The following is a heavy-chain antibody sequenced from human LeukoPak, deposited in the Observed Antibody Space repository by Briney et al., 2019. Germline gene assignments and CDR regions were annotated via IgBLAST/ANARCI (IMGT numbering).Heavy chain of an antibody. CDR1: GFTFGDYA. J-gene: IGHJ3*02. CDR3: AREYTAHEDYVDAFDI. V-gene: IGHV3-69-1*01. Sequence: TPGGSLRLSCTASGFTFGDYAMNWVRQAPGKGLEWVSSMSSTSYLYYADSVKGRFTISRDNAKNSLYLQMNSLRAEDTAVYYCAREYTAHEDYVDAFDIWGQGTMVTVSS. D-gene: IGHD3-16*01. CDR2: MSSTSYL.